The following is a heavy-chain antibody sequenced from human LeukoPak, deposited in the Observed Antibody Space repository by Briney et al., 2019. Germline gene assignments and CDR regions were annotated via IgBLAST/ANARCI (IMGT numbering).Heavy chain of an antibody. Sequence: SETLSLTCTVSGGSISSSSYYWGWIRQPPGKGLEWIGSIYYSGSTYYNPSLKSRVTISVDTSKNQFSLKLNSVIAADTAVYYCARVSGYDWESFYDYWGQGTLVTVSS. V-gene: IGHV4-39*07. D-gene: IGHD5-12*01. CDR2: IYYSGST. J-gene: IGHJ4*02. CDR1: GGSISSSSYY. CDR3: ARVSGYDWESFYDY.